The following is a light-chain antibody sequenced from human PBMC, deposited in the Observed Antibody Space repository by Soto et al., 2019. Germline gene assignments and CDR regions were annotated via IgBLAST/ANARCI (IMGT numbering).Light chain of an antibody. V-gene: IGKV1-5*03. CDR2: KAS. Sequence: DIQMTQSPSTLSASVGDRVTITCRASQSVSTWLAWYQQKPGEAPKVLIYKASPLQSGDPSTFSGSRSGTAFTLTVSSLQPDDFATYYCQQYNTYLWTFGQGTKVYIK. CDR1: QSVSTW. J-gene: IGKJ1*01. CDR3: QQYNTYLWT.